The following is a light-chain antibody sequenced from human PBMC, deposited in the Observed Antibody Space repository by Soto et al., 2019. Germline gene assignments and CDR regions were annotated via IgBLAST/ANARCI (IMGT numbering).Light chain of an antibody. V-gene: IGLV1-51*02. Sequence: QSVLTQPPSVSAGPGQKVTISCSGSTSNIGNNYVSWFQQLPGTAPKLLIYENDKRPSGIPDRFSGSTSGTSATLGITGLQTGDEANEYCGTWDSSLSGYVSATVT. CDR3: GTWDSSLSGYV. CDR2: END. J-gene: IGLJ1*01. CDR1: TSNIGNNY.